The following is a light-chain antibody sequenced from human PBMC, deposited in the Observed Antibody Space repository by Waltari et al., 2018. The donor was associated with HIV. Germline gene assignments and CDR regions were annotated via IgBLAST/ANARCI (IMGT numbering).Light chain of an antibody. Sequence: QPALTQPPSASGSRGQSVTLACLGATTDIGAYNSVSWYQHHPAKVPKLIIYEVNKRPSGVPDRFSGSKSGVTASLNVSKLQPEDEASYYCTSFAGSDTYVMFGGGTQLTVL. CDR1: TTDIGAYNS. CDR2: EVN. CDR3: TSFAGSDTYVM. V-gene: IGLV2-8*01. J-gene: IGLJ3*02.